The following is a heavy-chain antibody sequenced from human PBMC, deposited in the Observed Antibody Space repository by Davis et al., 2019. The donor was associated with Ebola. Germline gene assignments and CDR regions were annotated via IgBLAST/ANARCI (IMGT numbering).Heavy chain of an antibody. D-gene: IGHD3-3*01. Sequence: MPSETLSLTCSVSGGSISNGAYYWSWIRQPPGKGLEWIGHIYYSGSTNYNPSLKGRVTISVDTSENQFSLDLDSVTAADTAVYYCARVNYYDFWNFYYPNYMDVWGEGTTVTVSS. V-gene: IGHV4-61*08. CDR1: GGSISNGAYY. CDR2: IYYSGST. J-gene: IGHJ6*03. CDR3: ARVNYYDFWNFYYPNYMDV.